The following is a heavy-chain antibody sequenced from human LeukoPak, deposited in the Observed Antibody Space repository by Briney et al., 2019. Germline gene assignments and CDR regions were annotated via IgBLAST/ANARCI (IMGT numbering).Heavy chain of an antibody. CDR3: ARDRAGTTLIRHHDYYYMDV. D-gene: IGHD1-1*01. Sequence: SVKVSCKASGGTFSSYAISWVRQAPGQGLEWMGGIIPIFGTTNYAQKFQGRVTITADKSTSTAYMELSSLRSEDTAVYYCARDRAGTTLIRHHDYYYMDVWGQGTLVTVSS. CDR1: GGTFSSYA. V-gene: IGHV1-69*06. J-gene: IGHJ6*03. CDR2: IIPIFGTT.